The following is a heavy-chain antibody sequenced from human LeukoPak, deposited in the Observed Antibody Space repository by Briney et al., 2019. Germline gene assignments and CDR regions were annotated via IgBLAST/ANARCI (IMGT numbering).Heavy chain of an antibody. D-gene: IGHD2-2*01. Sequence: PSETLSLTCTVSGGSISSYYWSWIRQPAGKGLEWIGRIYTSGSTNYNPSLKSRVTMSVDTSKNQFSLKLSSVTAADTAVYYRAREYCSSTSCYWVNWFDPWGQGTLVTVSS. CDR1: GGSISSYY. CDR3: AREYCSSTSCYWVNWFDP. CDR2: IYTSGST. J-gene: IGHJ5*02. V-gene: IGHV4-4*07.